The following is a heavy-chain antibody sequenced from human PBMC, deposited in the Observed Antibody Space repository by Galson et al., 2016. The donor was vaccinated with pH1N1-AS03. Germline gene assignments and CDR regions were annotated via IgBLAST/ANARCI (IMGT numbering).Heavy chain of an antibody. CDR3: AKNHLDTRGYYSVVDY. Sequence: SLRLSCAASGFTLSRYGMHWVRQAPGKGLEWVAAISYDGSARYYADSVKGRFTVSRDDSKNTLYSQMNSLSAEDTAVYYCAKNHLDTRGYYSVVDYWGQGTLVTVSS. V-gene: IGHV3-30*18. CDR2: ISYDGSAR. CDR1: GFTLSRYG. D-gene: IGHD3-22*01. J-gene: IGHJ4*02.